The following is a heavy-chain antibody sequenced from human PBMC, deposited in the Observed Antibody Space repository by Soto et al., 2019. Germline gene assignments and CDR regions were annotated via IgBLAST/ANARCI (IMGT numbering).Heavy chain of an antibody. J-gene: IGHJ5*01. CDR3: ARESSLLLPDSGKKIDP. Sequence: SETLSLTCTVSNGSISNFYWNWIRQSAGKGLEWIGRIHGSGSATYNPSLRSRVTMSVDTSRNQFSLKLTSVTAADTAVYYCARESSLLLPDSGKKIDPWGQGILVTVSS. CDR2: IHGSGSA. D-gene: IGHD3-10*01. CDR1: NGSISNFY. V-gene: IGHV4-4*07.